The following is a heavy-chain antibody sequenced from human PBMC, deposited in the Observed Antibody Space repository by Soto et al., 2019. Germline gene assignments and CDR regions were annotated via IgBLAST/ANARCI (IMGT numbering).Heavy chain of an antibody. J-gene: IGHJ4*02. CDR3: ARGRDGDY. Sequence: QVHLVQSGAEVKKPGASVKVSCKGSGYTFTSYGITWVRQAPGQGLEWVGWISAHNGNTDYAQKRQGRVTVTRDPSTSTAYMELRSLRSDDTAVYYWARGRDGDYWGQGALVTVSS. V-gene: IGHV1-18*01. CDR2: ISAHNGNT. CDR1: GYTFTSYG. D-gene: IGHD6-6*01.